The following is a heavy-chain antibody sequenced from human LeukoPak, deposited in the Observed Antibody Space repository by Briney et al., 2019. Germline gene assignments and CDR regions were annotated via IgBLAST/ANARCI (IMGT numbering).Heavy chain of an antibody. CDR1: GYSISSGYY. D-gene: IGHD3-22*01. CDR2: ICHSGST. CDR3: ARLISGSSGYHHYYYYYYYMDV. V-gene: IGHV4-38-2*01. J-gene: IGHJ6*03. Sequence: SETLSLACAVSGYSISSGYYWGWIRQPPGKGLEGIGSICHSGSTYYKPSLKSRVTISVDTSKNQFSLKLSSVTAADTAVYYCARLISGSSGYHHYYYYYYYMDVWGKGTTVTVSS.